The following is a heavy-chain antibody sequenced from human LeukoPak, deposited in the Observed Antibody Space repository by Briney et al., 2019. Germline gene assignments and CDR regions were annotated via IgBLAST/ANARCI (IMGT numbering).Heavy chain of an antibody. CDR1: GYTFTSYG. D-gene: IGHD2-15*01. J-gene: IGHJ4*02. Sequence: GASVKVSCKASGYTFTSYGISWVRQAPGQGLEWMGWISAYNGNTNYAQKLQGRVTMTTDTSTSTAYMELRSLRSDDTAVYYCAREGLGVGRVVVVAATPAVSSGYFDYWGQGTLVTVSS. V-gene: IGHV1-18*01. CDR2: ISAYNGNT. CDR3: AREGLGVGRVVVVAATPAVSSGYFDY.